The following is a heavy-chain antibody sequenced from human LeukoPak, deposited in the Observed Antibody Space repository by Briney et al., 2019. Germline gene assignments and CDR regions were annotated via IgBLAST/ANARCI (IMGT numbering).Heavy chain of an antibody. J-gene: IGHJ4*02. Sequence: SETLSLTCTVSGGSISSHYWSWIRQPPGKGLEWIGYIYYSGSTNYNPTLKSRVTMSVDMSKNQFSLELSSVTAADTAVYYCARYCSSTSCYSFDYWGQGTLVTVSS. D-gene: IGHD2-2*02. V-gene: IGHV4-59*11. CDR2: IYYSGST. CDR1: GGSISSHY. CDR3: ARYCSSTSCYSFDY.